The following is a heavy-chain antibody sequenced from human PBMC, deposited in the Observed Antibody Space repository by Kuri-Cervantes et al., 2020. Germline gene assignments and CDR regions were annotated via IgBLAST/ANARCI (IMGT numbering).Heavy chain of an antibody. D-gene: IGHD1-1*01. Sequence: LRLSCTVPGGSISSGDYYWSWIRQPPGKGLEWIGYIYYSGSTYYNPSLKSRVTISVDTSKNQFSLKLSSVTAADTAVYYCASGRGGAFDIWGQGTMVTVSS. CDR2: IYYSGST. CDR3: ASGRGGAFDI. V-gene: IGHV4-30-4*01. CDR1: GGSISSGDYY. J-gene: IGHJ3*02.